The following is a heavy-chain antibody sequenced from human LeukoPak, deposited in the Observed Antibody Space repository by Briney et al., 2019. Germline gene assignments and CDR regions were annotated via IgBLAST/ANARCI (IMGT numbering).Heavy chain of an antibody. V-gene: IGHV3-23*01. D-gene: IGHD2-15*01. CDR1: GLTFSNYA. CDR2: ISGSGGST. CDR3: AKYGRAWHPYYFDY. Sequence: PGGSLRLSCAASGLTFSNYAMSWVRQAPGKGLEWVSGISGSGGSTYYADSVKGRFTISRDNSKNTLYLRMNSLRAEDTAVYYCAKYGRAWHPYYFDYWGQGTLVTVSS. J-gene: IGHJ4*02.